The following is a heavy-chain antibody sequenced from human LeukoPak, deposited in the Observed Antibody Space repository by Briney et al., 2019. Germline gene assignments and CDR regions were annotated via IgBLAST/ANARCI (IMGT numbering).Heavy chain of an antibody. CDR2: ITGRGGYT. J-gene: IGHJ4*02. Sequence: GGSLRLSCAASGFTFSTYTMSWVRQAPGKGLEWISAITGRGGYTYYADSVKGRFTISRDNSKNTMFLQMNSLRAGDTAVYYCATFGCNGDCDYWGQGTLVTVSS. CDR3: ATFGCNGDCDY. D-gene: IGHD3-10*01. CDR1: GFTFSTYT. V-gene: IGHV3-23*01.